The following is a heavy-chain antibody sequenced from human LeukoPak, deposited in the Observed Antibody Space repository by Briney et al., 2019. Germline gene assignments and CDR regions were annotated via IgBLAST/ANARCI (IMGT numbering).Heavy chain of an antibody. J-gene: IGHJ4*02. CDR1: GFTFSSYE. V-gene: IGHV3-48*03. Sequence: GGSLRLSCAASGFTFSSYEMNWVRQAPGKGLEWVSYISSSGSTIYYADSVKGRFTISRDNAKNSLYLQMNSLRAEDTAVYYRARDSNYYGSGRYYPNFDYWGQGTLVTVSS. CDR2: ISSSGSTI. CDR3: ARDSNYYGSGRYYPNFDY. D-gene: IGHD3-10*01.